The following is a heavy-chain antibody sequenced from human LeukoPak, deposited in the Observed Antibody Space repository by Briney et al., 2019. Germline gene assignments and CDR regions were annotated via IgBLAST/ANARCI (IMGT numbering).Heavy chain of an antibody. J-gene: IGHJ4*02. D-gene: IGHD3/OR15-3a*01. Sequence: GGSLRLSCTASGFIFSNFAINWVRQAPGRGLEWVTAISNSGEYTLYADSVKGRFTISRDNSKNTVYLQMNSLRAEDTALYYCARWTWNYDYSGQGTLVTVSS. V-gene: IGHV3-23*01. CDR2: ISNSGEYT. CDR1: GFIFSNFA. CDR3: ARWTWNYDY.